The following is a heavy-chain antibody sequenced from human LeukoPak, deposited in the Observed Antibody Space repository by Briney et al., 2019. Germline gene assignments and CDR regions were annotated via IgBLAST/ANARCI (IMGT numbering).Heavy chain of an antibody. D-gene: IGHD3-22*01. CDR3: ASRGTYDSSGYYPGRYYYYGMDV. CDR2: ISSSSSYI. V-gene: IGHV3-21*01. Sequence: GGSLRLSCAASGFTFSSYSMNWVRQAPGKGLEWVSSISSSSSYIYYADSVKGRFTISRDNAKNSLYLQMNSLRAEDTAVYYCASRGTYDSSGYYPGRYYYYGMDVWGQGTTVTVSS. J-gene: IGHJ6*02. CDR1: GFTFSSYS.